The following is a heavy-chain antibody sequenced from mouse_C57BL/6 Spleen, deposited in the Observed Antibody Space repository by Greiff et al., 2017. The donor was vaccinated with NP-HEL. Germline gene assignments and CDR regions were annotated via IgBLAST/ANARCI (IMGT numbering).Heavy chain of an antibody. J-gene: IGHJ4*01. CDR3: ARSYYGSRYYAMDY. CDR1: GYTFTSYW. D-gene: IGHD1-1*01. CDR2: IDPSDSYT. V-gene: IGHV1-50*01. Sequence: QVQLQQSGAELVKPGASVKLSCKASGYTFTSYWMQWVKQRPGQGLEWIGEIDPSDSYTNYNQKFKGKATLTVDTSSSTAYMQLSSLTSEDSAVYYCARSYYGSRYYAMDYWGQGTSVTVSS.